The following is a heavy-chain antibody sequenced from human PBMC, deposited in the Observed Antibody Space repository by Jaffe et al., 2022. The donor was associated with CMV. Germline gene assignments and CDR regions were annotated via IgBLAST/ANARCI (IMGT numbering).Heavy chain of an antibody. V-gene: IGHV3-21*01. D-gene: IGHD3-22*01. CDR2: ISSSSSYI. CDR1: GFTFSSYS. Sequence: EVQLVESGGGLVKPGGSLRLSCAASGFTFSSYSMNWVRQAPGKGLEWVSSISSSSSYIYYADSVKGRFTISRDNAKNSLYLQMNSLRAEDTAVYYCARSSYYYDSSGYFDYWGQGTLVTVSS. CDR3: ARSSYYYDSSGYFDY. J-gene: IGHJ4*02.